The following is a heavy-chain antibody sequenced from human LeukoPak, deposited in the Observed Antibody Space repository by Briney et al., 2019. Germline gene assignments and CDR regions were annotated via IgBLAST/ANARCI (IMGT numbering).Heavy chain of an antibody. D-gene: IGHD3-22*01. Sequence: GGSLRLSCAASGFTINTNYMNWVRQAPGRGLEWLSVIYPGGVTKYAESVRGRFTVSRDIAKNTVYLEMNDLRAEDTALYYCAREIGYYFDSDDSRLRGRLDVWGKGTSVTVSS. CDR3: AREIGYYFDSDDSRLRGRLDV. CDR1: GFTINTNY. J-gene: IGHJ6*04. CDR2: IYPGGVT. V-gene: IGHV3-53*01.